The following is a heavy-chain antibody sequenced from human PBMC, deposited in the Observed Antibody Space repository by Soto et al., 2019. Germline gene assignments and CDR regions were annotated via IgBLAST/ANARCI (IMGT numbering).Heavy chain of an antibody. J-gene: IGHJ4*02. V-gene: IGHV4-39*01. CDR3: ARLGGRATISYYFDF. CDR1: GDSINSDKYY. D-gene: IGHD3-16*01. CDR2: IYFRGNT. Sequence: SETLSLTCSVSGDSINSDKYYWGWIRQSPGKGLEWIGSIYFRGNTYYNPSLQTRVTISLDKSKSQFSLKLNSVTAADSAVYFCARLGGRATISYYFDFWGKGALVTVPS.